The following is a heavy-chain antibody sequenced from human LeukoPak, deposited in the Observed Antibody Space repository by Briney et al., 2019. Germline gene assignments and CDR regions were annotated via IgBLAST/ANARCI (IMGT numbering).Heavy chain of an antibody. Sequence: PSETLSLTCAVSGVSISSYYWSWIRQPPGKGLEWIGYIYYSGSTNYNPSLKSRVTISVDTSKNQFSLKLSSVTAADTAVYYCARVRRVVAANLHAFYIWGQGTMVTVSS. V-gene: IGHV4-59*01. J-gene: IGHJ3*02. D-gene: IGHD2-15*01. CDR1: GVSISSYY. CDR3: ARVRRVVAANLHAFYI. CDR2: IYYSGST.